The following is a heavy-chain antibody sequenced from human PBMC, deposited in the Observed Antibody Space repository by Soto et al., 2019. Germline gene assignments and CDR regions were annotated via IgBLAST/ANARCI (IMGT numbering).Heavy chain of an antibody. CDR2: IYYSGST. D-gene: IGHD4-17*01. V-gene: IGHV4-39*01. J-gene: IGHJ4*02. CDR1: GGSISSSSYY. CDR3: ACWDYGDYGWGY. Sequence: QLQLQESGPGLVKPSETLSLTCTVSGGSISSSSYYWGWIRQPPGKGLEWIGSIYYSGSTYYNPALKSRVPSSVDTSKNQCSLKLSSVTAADTAVYDCACWDYGDYGWGYWGQGTLVTVSS.